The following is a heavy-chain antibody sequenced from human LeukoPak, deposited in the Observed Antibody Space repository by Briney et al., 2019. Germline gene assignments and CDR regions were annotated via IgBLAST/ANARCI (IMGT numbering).Heavy chain of an antibody. J-gene: IGHJ4*02. CDR2: IYHSGST. Sequence: PSETLSLTCTVSGYSISSGYYWGWIRQPPGKGLEWIGSIYHSGSTYYNPSLKSRVTISVDTSKNQFSLKLSSVTAADTVVYYCARGSYGGNSVFDYWGQGTLVTVSS. CDR3: ARGSYGGNSVFDY. D-gene: IGHD4-23*01. CDR1: GYSISSGYY. V-gene: IGHV4-38-2*02.